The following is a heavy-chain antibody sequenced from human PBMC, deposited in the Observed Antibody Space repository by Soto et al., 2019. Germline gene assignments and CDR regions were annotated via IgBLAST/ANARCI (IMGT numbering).Heavy chain of an antibody. V-gene: IGHV1-3*01. CDR1: GYTFTSYA. CDR2: INAGNGNT. D-gene: IGHD1-26*01. Sequence: ASVKVSCKASGYTFTSYAMHWVRQAPGQRLEWMGWINAGNGNTKYSQKFQGRVTITRDTSPSTAYMELSSLRSEDTAVYYCARELEWELLQYFDYWGQGTLVTVSS. J-gene: IGHJ4*02. CDR3: ARELEWELLQYFDY.